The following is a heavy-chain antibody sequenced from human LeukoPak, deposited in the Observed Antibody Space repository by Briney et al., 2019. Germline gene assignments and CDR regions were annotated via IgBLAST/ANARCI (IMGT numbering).Heavy chain of an antibody. V-gene: IGHV1-24*01. D-gene: IGHD2-8*01. Sequence: EAPVKVSCKVSGYTLTELSMHWVRQAPGKGLEWMGGFDPEDGETIYAQKFQGRVTMTEDTSTDTAYMELSSLRSEDTAVYYCATGPGYCTNGVCYLDWFDPWGQGTLVTVSS. CDR1: GYTLTELS. J-gene: IGHJ5*02. CDR2: FDPEDGET. CDR3: ATGPGYCTNGVCYLDWFDP.